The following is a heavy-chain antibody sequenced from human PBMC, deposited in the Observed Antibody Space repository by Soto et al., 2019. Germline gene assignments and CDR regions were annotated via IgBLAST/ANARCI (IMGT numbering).Heavy chain of an antibody. Sequence: GGSLRLSCAASGFTFRSYGMHWVRQAPGKGLEWVAVISYDGSNKYYADSVKGRFTISRDNSKNTLYLQMNSLRAEDTAVYYCAKDYAQLVYRHFDLWGRGTLLTVSS. CDR2: ISYDGSNK. CDR1: GFTFRSYG. CDR3: AKDYAQLVYRHFDL. J-gene: IGHJ2*01. D-gene: IGHD6-13*01. V-gene: IGHV3-30*18.